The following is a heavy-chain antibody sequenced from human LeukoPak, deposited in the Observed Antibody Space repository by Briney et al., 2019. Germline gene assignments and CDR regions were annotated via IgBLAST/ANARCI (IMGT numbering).Heavy chain of an antibody. V-gene: IGHV1-2*02. J-gene: IGHJ2*01. Sequence: ASVKVSCKASGYTFTGYYMHWVRQAPGQGLEWMGWINPNSGGTNYAQKFQGRVTMTRDTSISTAYMELSRLRSDDTAVYYCARDPGYSSSWPYWYFDLWGRGTLVTVSS. CDR2: INPNSGGT. D-gene: IGHD6-13*01. CDR3: ARDPGYSSSWPYWYFDL. CDR1: GYTFTGYY.